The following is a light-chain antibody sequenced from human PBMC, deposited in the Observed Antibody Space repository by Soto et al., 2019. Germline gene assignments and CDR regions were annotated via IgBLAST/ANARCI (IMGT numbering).Light chain of an antibody. CDR3: HQHNSYPRT. Sequence: DVQMTQSPSTLSASVGDRVTITCRASQSISTWLAWYQQKPGTAPKLLIYTASNLERGVPSRFSGSGSGTEFSLTISSLQPDDFASFYCHQHNSYPRTFGQGTKVEIK. V-gene: IGKV1-5*03. CDR1: QSISTW. CDR2: TAS. J-gene: IGKJ1*01.